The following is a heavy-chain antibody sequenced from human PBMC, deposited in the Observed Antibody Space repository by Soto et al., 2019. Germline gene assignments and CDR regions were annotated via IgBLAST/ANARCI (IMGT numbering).Heavy chain of an antibody. Sequence: QVQLQESGPGLVKPSETLSLTCTVSGGSISSYYWSWIRQPPGKGLEWIGYIYYSGSTNYNPSLKSRVTISVDTSKNQFSLNLSSVTAADAAVYYCAREDEDSSSWYIGYWGQGTLVTVSS. CDR1: GGSISSYY. D-gene: IGHD6-13*01. V-gene: IGHV4-59*01. J-gene: IGHJ4*02. CDR3: AREDEDSSSWYIGY. CDR2: IYYSGST.